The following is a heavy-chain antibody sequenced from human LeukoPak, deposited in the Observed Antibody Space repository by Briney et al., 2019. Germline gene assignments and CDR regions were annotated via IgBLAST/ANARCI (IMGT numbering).Heavy chain of an antibody. CDR3: ARGSPGGYDFWSGYPTGEDFDY. J-gene: IGHJ4*02. V-gene: IGHV1-2*02. D-gene: IGHD3-3*01. Sequence: GASVKVSCKASGYTFTGYYMHWVRQAPGQGLEWMGWINPNSGGTNYAQKFQGRVTMTRDTSISTAYMELSRLRSDDTAVYYCARGSPGGYDFWSGYPTGEDFDYWGQGTLVTVSS. CDR1: GYTFTGYY. CDR2: INPNSGGT.